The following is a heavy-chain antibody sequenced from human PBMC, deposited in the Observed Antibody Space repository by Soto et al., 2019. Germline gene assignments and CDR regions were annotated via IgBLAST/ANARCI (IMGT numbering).Heavy chain of an antibody. CDR1: GGSISSSSYY. CDR2: IYYSGST. J-gene: IGHJ6*02. Sequence: PSETLSLTCTVSGGSISSSSYYWGWIRQPPGKGLEWIGSIYYSGSTYYNPSLKSRVTISVDTSKSQFSLKLSSVTAADTAVYYCASTQIVVVPAATYYYYGMDVWGQGTTVTVSS. CDR3: ASTQIVVVPAATYYYYGMDV. V-gene: IGHV4-39*01. D-gene: IGHD2-2*01.